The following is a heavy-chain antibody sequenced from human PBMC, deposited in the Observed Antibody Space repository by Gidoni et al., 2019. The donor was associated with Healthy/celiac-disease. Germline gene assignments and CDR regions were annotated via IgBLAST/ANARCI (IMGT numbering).Heavy chain of an antibody. V-gene: IGHV4-59*01. D-gene: IGHD3-3*01. J-gene: IGHJ6*03. CDR2: IYYSGST. CDR3: ARGADYDFWSGYDYYYYYYMDV. Sequence: QVQLQESGPGLVKPSETLSLTCTVSGGSISSYYRSWIRQPPGKGLEWIGYIYYSGSTNYNPSLKSRVTISVDTSKNQFSLKLSSVTAADTAVYYCARGADYDFWSGYDYYYYYYMDVWGKGTTVTVSS. CDR1: GGSISSYY.